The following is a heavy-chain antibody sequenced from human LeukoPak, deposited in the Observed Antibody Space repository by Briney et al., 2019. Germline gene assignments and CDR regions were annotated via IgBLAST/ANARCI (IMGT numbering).Heavy chain of an antibody. J-gene: IGHJ4*02. CDR1: GFTFRSYW. CDR3: ARASIRGYGDYSFYFDY. V-gene: IGHV3-30-3*01. Sequence: GGSLRLSCAASGFTFRSYWMTWVRQAPGKGLEWVAVISYDGSNKYYADSVKGRFTISRDNSKSTLYLQMNSLRAEDTAVYYCARASIRGYGDYSFYFDYWGQGTLVTVSS. D-gene: IGHD4-17*01. CDR2: ISYDGSNK.